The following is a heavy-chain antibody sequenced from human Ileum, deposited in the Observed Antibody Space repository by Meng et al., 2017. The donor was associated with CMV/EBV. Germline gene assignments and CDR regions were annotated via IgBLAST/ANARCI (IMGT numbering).Heavy chain of an antibody. D-gene: IGHD2-2*02. CDR1: GYTFTGYY. J-gene: IGHJ6*02. CDR2: INLNSGGT. V-gene: IGHV1-2*02. CDR3: ARYCSSTSCYNYGMDV. Sequence: ASVKVSCKASGYTFTGYYMHWVRQAPGQGLEWMGWINLNSGGTNYAQKFQGRVTMTRDTSISTAYMELSRLRSDDTAVYYCARYCSSTSCYNYGMDVWGHGTTVTVSS.